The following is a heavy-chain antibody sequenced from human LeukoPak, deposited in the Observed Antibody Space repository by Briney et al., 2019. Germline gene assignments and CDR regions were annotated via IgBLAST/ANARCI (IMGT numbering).Heavy chain of an antibody. CDR2: IHYSGST. CDR3: ARVSGATITTYYGMDV. D-gene: IGHD5-12*01. CDR1: GGSISSSSYY. V-gene: IGHV4-61*05. Sequence: SETLSLTCTVSGGSISSSSYYWGWIRQPPGKGLEWIGNIHYSGSTNYNPSLKSRVTITIDTSKSQFSLRLSSVTAVDTAVYYCARVSGATITTYYGMDVWGQGTTVTVS. J-gene: IGHJ6*02.